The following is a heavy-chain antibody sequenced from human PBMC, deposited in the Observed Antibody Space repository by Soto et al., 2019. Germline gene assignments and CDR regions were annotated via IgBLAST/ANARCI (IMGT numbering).Heavy chain of an antibody. V-gene: IGHV3-9*01. CDR2: ISWNSGNI. CDR3: AKGHTTAVFSYFDL. D-gene: IGHD1-1*01. Sequence: EVQLVESEGGLVQPGRSLRLSCAASGFTFDDYAMNWVRQAPGKGLEWVSSISWNSGNIVYADSVKGRFTISRDNAKNSLYLQMNGLRAEDTAFYYCAKGHTTAVFSYFDLWGRGILVTVSS. CDR1: GFTFDDYA. J-gene: IGHJ2*01.